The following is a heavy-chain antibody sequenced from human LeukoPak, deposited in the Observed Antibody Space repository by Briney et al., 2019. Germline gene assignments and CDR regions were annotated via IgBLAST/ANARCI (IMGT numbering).Heavy chain of an antibody. CDR2: MNPNSGNT. V-gene: IGHV1-8*01. D-gene: IGHD3-10*01. Sequence: GASVKVSCKASGDTFTTYDFNWVRQATGQGLEWMGWMNPNSGNTGYAQKFQGRVTITRNTSISTAYMELSSLRSEDTAVYYCARGMGYGSGANDYWGQGTLVTVSS. J-gene: IGHJ4*02. CDR3: ARGMGYGSGANDY. CDR1: GDTFTTYD.